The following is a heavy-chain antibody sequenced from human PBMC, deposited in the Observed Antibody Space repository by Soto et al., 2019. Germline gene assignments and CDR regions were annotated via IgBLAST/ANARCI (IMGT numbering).Heavy chain of an antibody. D-gene: IGHD1-26*01. CDR3: ARESIVGATNTFDY. J-gene: IGHJ4*02. CDR1: GFTVSSNY. V-gene: IGHV3-66*01. CDR2: IYSGGST. Sequence: HPGGSLRLSCAASGFTVSSNYMSWARQAPGKGLEWVSIIYSGGSTYYADSVKGRFTISRDNSKNTLYLQMNSLRAEDTAVYYCARESIVGATNTFDYWGQGTLVTVSS.